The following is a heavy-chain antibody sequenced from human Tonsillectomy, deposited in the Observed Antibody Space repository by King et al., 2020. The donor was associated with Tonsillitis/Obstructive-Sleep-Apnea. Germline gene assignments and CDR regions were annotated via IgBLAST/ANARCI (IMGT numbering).Heavy chain of an antibody. V-gene: IGHV3-48*02. D-gene: IGHD2-15*01. Sequence: VQLVESGGGLVQPGGSLRLSCAASGFTFSSSSMNWVRQAPGKGLEWVSYISSSSGTIYFADSVKGRFTSSRDNAKNSLCLQMNSLRDEDTAVYYCARSSIVSGAFDIWGQGTMVTVSS. J-gene: IGHJ3*02. CDR3: ARSSIVSGAFDI. CDR2: ISSSSGTI. CDR1: GFTFSSSS.